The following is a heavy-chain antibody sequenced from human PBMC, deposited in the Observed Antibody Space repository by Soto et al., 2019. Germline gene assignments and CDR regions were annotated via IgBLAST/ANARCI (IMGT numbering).Heavy chain of an antibody. D-gene: IGHD4-4*01. CDR2: ISGGGSNT. V-gene: IGHV3-23*01. Sequence: VGSLRLSCASSVFPFSSYVMSCVHHSPGKWLEWVSGISGGGSNTFYADYVKGRFTISRDNSKNTLLLQMNSLGAEDTAVYYCAKDSNKYSSSLRGRYFDYWGQGSGVTVSS. CDR3: AKDSNKYSSSLRGRYFDY. J-gene: IGHJ4*02. CDR1: VFPFSSYV.